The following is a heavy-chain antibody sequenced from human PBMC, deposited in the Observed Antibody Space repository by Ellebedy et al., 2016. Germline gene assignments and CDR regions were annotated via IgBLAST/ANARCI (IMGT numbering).Heavy chain of an antibody. CDR1: GGTFSSYA. CDR3: ARRAVVPAGSRYYMDV. V-gene: IGHV1-69*13. Sequence: SVKVSXKASGGTFSSYAISWVRQAPGQGLEWMGGIIPIFGTANYAQKFQGRVTITADESTSTAYMELSSLRSEDTAVYYCARRAVVPAGSRYYMDVWGKGTTVTVSS. J-gene: IGHJ6*03. D-gene: IGHD2-2*01. CDR2: IIPIFGTA.